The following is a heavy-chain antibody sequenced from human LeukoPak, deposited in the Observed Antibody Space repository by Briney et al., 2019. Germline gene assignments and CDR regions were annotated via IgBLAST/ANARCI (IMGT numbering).Heavy chain of an antibody. CDR3: ARDSRRIAVAGNFDY. CDR2: ISSSGSTI. D-gene: IGHD6-19*01. J-gene: IGHJ4*02. CDR1: GFTFSSYE. Sequence: GGSLRLSCAASGFTFSSYEMNWVRQAPGKGLEWVSYISSSGSTIYYADSVKGRFTISRDNAKNSLYLQMNSLRAEDTAVYYCARDSRRIAVAGNFDYWGQGTLVTVSS. V-gene: IGHV3-48*03.